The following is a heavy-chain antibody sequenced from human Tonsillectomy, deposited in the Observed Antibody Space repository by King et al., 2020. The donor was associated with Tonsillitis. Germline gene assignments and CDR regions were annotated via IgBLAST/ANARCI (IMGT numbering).Heavy chain of an antibody. V-gene: IGHV5-51*01. CDR2: IYPGDSDS. D-gene: IGHD6-19*01. J-gene: IGHJ6*02. CDR3: AGRGGPVAGMPNFSMDV. CDR1: GYRFTSYW. Sequence: VQLVESGAEVKKPGESLKISCKGSGYRFTSYWIGWVRQMPGKGLEWMGIIYPGDSDSTYSPSFQGQVTISVDKSISTAYLQWSSLKASDTAIYYCAGRGGPVAGMPNFSMDVWGQGTTVTVSS.